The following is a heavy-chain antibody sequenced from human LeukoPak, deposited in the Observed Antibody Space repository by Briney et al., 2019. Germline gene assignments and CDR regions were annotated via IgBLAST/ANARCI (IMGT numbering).Heavy chain of an antibody. CDR3: AKVGMEATYYYDSRSYFDF. D-gene: IGHD3-22*01. CDR2: ISGSGGRT. CDR1: GFTLSSYA. Sequence: GGSLRLSCAASGFTLSSYAMSWVRQAPGKGLEGVSAISGSGGRTHYADSVKGRFTISRDNSKNTLYLQMNSLRAGDTAVYYCAKVGMEATYYYDSRSYFDFWGQGTLVTVSS. V-gene: IGHV3-23*01. J-gene: IGHJ4*02.